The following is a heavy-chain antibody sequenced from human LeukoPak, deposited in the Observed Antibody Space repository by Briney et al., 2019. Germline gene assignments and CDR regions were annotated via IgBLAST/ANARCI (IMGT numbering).Heavy chain of an antibody. CDR3: AGHGYSYDYYFDY. V-gene: IGHV3-74*03. J-gene: IGHJ4*02. D-gene: IGHD5-18*01. CDR1: GFSFTGYW. CDR2: IVSDQSSK. Sequence: GGSLRLSCVGSGFSFTGYWMHWVRQAPGKGLVWVSHIVSDQSSKTYADSVRGRFTISRDNAKNTLYLQMNSLSAEDTAVYYCAGHGYSYDYYFDYWGQGTLVTVSS.